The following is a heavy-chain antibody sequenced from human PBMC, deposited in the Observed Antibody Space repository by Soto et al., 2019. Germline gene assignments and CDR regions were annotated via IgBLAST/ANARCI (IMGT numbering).Heavy chain of an antibody. CDR1: GGTFSSYA. Sequence: VKVSCKASGGTFSSYATSWVRQAPGQGLEWMGGIIPIFGTANYAQKFQGRVTITADESTSTAYMELSSLRSEDTAVYYCARGGLTMIVVVPNWFDPWGQGTLVTVSS. CDR2: IIPIFGTA. V-gene: IGHV1-69*13. D-gene: IGHD3-22*01. CDR3: ARGGLTMIVVVPNWFDP. J-gene: IGHJ5*02.